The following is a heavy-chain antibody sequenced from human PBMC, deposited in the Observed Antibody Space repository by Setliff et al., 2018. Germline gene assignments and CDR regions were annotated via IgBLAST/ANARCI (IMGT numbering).Heavy chain of an antibody. J-gene: IGHJ4*02. CDR1: GFSVSSTY. CDR2: ISGSGDNT. D-gene: IGHD3-3*01. Sequence: GGSLRLSCAASGFSVSSTYMTWVRQAPGKGLEWVSCISGSGDNTHYADSVKGRFDISRDSSKNTVYLQMNSLTAEDTAMYYCATLSKDLNYWGRGTLVTVSS. V-gene: IGHV3-23*01. CDR3: ATLSKDLNY.